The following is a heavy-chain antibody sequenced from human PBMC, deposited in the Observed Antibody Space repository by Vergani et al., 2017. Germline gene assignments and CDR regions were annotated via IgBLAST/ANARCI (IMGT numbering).Heavy chain of an antibody. D-gene: IGHD3-10*01. CDR2: IYSGGST. V-gene: IGHV3-53*04. CDR1: GFTVSSNY. J-gene: IGHJ4*02. Sequence: EVQLVESGGGLVQPGGSLRLSCAASGFTVSSNYMSWVRQAPGKGLEGVSVIYSGGSTYYADSVKGRFTISRHNSKNTLNLQMSSLRAEDTAVYYCTRLRGMGPFDCWGQGTLVTVSS. CDR3: TRLRGMGPFDC.